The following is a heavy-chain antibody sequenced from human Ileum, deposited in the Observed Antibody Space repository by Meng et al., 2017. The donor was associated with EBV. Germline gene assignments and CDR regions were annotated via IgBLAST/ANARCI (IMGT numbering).Heavy chain of an antibody. V-gene: IGHV4-4*02. CDR2: TSHSGST. Sequence: QGKWQEPGPGLVKPSETLSLTGAVPGGSISRRDWWSWVRQPPGKGLEWIGETSHSGSTNYSPSLKSRVTISLDKSKNQLSLKLNSVTAADTAVYYCASSDYYRSDYWGQGTLVTVSS. J-gene: IGHJ4*02. CDR3: ASSDYYRSDY. D-gene: IGHD3-22*01. CDR1: GGSISRRDW.